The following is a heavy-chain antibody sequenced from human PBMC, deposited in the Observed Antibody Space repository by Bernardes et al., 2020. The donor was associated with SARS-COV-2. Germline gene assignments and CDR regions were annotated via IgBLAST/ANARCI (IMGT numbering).Heavy chain of an antibody. D-gene: IGHD1-20*01. CDR2: IYDGDNT. V-gene: IGHV3-66*02. CDR1: GFSVRNTY. J-gene: IGHJ6*02. Sequence: VGSLLTSCAASGFSVRNTYMSWVRQAPGPGLEWVSVIYDGDNTYYADSVKGRFTISSDNSKNTLYLQMNSLRAEDTAVYYCASLGLTGTTSHYGMDVWGQGTTVTVSS. CDR3: ASLGLTGTTSHYGMDV.